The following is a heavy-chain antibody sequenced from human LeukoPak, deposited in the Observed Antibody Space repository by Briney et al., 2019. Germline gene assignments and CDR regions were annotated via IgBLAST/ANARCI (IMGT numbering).Heavy chain of an antibody. CDR1: GYSISSGYD. CDR2: IYHSGST. J-gene: IGHJ4*02. CDR3: ASDTSLYDILTGYYRDREYYFDY. D-gene: IGHD3-9*01. V-gene: IGHV4-38-2*01. Sequence: PSETLSLTCAVSGYSISSGYDWGWIRQPPGKGLEWIGSIYHSGSTYYNPSLKSRVTISVDTSKNQFSLKLSSVTAADTAVYYCASDTSLYDILTGYYRDREYYFDYWGQGTLVTVSS.